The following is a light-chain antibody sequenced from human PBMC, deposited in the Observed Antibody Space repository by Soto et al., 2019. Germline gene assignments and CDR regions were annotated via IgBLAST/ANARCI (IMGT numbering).Light chain of an antibody. J-gene: IGKJ2*01. Sequence: EIVLTRAPGTLSLSPGERATRSCRDSQSISSSYLAWYQQKPGQHTRLLIYAASSRDTGIPDRFSGSGSGTDFTLTISRLEPEDFAVYYCQQYGSSSYTFGQGTQLEIK. CDR1: QSISSSY. V-gene: IGKV3-20*01. CDR3: QQYGSSSYT. CDR2: AAS.